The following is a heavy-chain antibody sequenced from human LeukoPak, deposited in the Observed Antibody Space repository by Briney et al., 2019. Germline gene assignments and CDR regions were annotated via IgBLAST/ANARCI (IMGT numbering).Heavy chain of an antibody. J-gene: IGHJ4*02. CDR1: GFTFSSYA. CDR3: AKDLLPSHYDRRVLDY. V-gene: IGHV3-23*01. D-gene: IGHD3-22*01. Sequence: GGSLRLSCAASGFTFSSYAMSWVRQAPGKGLEWVSTIIGSGGSTYYADSVRGRFTISRDNSKNTLYLQMNSLRAEDTAVYYCAKDLLPSHYDRRVLDYWGQGTLVTVSS. CDR2: IIGSGGST.